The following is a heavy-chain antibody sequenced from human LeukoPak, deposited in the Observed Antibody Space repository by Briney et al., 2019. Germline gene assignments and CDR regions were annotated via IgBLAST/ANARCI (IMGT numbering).Heavy chain of an antibody. D-gene: IGHD3-3*01. V-gene: IGHV3-48*03. Sequence: GGSLRLSCAASGFTFSSYEMNWVRQAPGKGLEWVSYISSSGSTIYYADSVKGRFTISRDNAKNSLYLQMNSLRAGDTAVYYCARSRGDFWSGYLGGVWGKGTTVTVSS. CDR1: GFTFSSYE. CDR2: ISSSGSTI. J-gene: IGHJ6*04. CDR3: ARSRGDFWSGYLGGV.